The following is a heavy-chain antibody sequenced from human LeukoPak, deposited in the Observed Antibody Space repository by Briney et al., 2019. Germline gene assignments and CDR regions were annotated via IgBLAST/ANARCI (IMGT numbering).Heavy chain of an antibody. CDR3: ARRSSSWSAYFDY. V-gene: IGHV4-59*08. D-gene: IGHD6-13*01. CDR2: IYYSGST. CDR1: GGSTSSYY. J-gene: IGHJ4*02. Sequence: PSETLSLTCTVSGGSTSSYYWSWIRQPPGKGLEWIGYIYYSGSTNYNPSLKSRVTMSVDTSKNQFSLKLSSVTAADTAVYYCARRSSSWSAYFDYWGQGTLVTVSS.